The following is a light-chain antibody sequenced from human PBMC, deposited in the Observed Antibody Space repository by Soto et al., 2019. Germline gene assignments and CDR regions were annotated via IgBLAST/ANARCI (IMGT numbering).Light chain of an antibody. J-gene: IGLJ7*01. Sequence: QSVLTQPASVSGSPGQSITISCTGTRSDVGGYNYVSWYQQHPGKAPKLMIYEVSNRPSGVSNRFSGSKSGNTASLTISGLQAEDEADYYCSSYTSSSTLAVFGGGTQLTVL. CDR2: EVS. CDR3: SSYTSSSTLAV. V-gene: IGLV2-14*01. CDR1: RSDVGGYNY.